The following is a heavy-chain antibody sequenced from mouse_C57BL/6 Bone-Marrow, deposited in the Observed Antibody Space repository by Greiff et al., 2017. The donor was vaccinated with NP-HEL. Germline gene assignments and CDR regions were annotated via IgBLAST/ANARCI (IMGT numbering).Heavy chain of an antibody. CDR1: GYTFTSYW. V-gene: IGHV1-69*01. CDR3: ARGDDYYGSSYVYAMDY. Sequence: QVQLQQPGAELVMPGASVKLSCKASGYTFTSYWMHWVQQRPGQGLEWIGEIDPSDSYTNYNQKIKGKSTLTVDKSSSTAYRQLSRLTSEDSAVYYCARGDDYYGSSYVYAMDYWGQGTSVTVSS. D-gene: IGHD1-1*01. J-gene: IGHJ4*01. CDR2: IDPSDSYT.